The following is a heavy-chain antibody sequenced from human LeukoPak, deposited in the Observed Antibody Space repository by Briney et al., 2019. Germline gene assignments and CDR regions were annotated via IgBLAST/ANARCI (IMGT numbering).Heavy chain of an antibody. J-gene: IGHJ6*03. Sequence: SETLSLTCAVYGGSFSGYYWSWIRQPPGKGLEWIGEINHSGSTYYNPSLKSRVTISVDTSKNQFSLKLSSVTAADTAVYYCARVISAYYYDSSGYYWGWGSSYYYYMDVWGKGTTVTVSS. CDR2: INHSGST. V-gene: IGHV4-34*01. D-gene: IGHD3-22*01. CDR3: ARVISAYYYDSSGYYWGWGSSYYYYMDV. CDR1: GGSFSGYY.